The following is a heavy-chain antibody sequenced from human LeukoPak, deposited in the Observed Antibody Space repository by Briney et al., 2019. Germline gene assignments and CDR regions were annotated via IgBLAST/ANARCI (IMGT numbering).Heavy chain of an antibody. Sequence: ASVKVSCKASGYTFTGYYMHWVRQAPGQELEWMGWINPNSGGTNYAQKFQGRVTMTRDTSISTAYMELSRLRSDDTAVYYCARVYSSSSRVLDYWGQGTLVTVS. D-gene: IGHD6-6*01. J-gene: IGHJ4*02. CDR2: INPNSGGT. CDR3: ARVYSSSSRVLDY. V-gene: IGHV1-2*02. CDR1: GYTFTGYY.